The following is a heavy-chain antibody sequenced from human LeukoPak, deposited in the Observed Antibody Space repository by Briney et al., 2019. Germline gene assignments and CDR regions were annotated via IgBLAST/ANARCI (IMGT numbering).Heavy chain of an antibody. D-gene: IGHD2-15*01. CDR1: GFTFSNYD. J-gene: IGHJ3*02. V-gene: IGHV3-48*02. Sequence: GGSLRLSCASSGFTFSNYDMNWVRQAPGEGLEWVSYIRSSSSTLYYADSVKGRFTISRDNAKNSLYLQMNSLRDEDTAVYYCARGTPWAFDIWGQGTMVTVSS. CDR3: ARGTPWAFDI. CDR2: IRSSSSTL.